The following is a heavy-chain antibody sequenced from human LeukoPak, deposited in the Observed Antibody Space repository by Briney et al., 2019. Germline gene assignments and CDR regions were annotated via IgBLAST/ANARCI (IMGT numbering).Heavy chain of an antibody. D-gene: IGHD2-2*01. CDR1: GGSISSYY. V-gene: IGHV4-59*08. Sequence: SETLSLTCTVSGGSISSYYWSWTRQPPGKGLEWIGYIYYSGSTNYNPSLKSRVTISVDTSKNQFSLKLSSVTAADTAVYYCARSLGKLLVPTSPTYYYYGMDVWGQGTTVTVSS. J-gene: IGHJ6*02. CDR3: ARSLGKLLVPTSPTYYYYGMDV. CDR2: IYYSGST.